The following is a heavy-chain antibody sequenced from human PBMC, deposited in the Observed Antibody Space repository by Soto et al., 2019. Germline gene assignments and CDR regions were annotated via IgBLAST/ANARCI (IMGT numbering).Heavy chain of an antibody. CDR1: GFPFSAYG. D-gene: IGHD3-10*01. CDR3: ARDRGGKGMFFGMDV. Sequence: GGSLRLSCAASGFPFSAYGMHWVRQAPGKGLECVASIWIDGSSRHYAESLQGRFTISRDDSNNTLDLQMNSLRSDDTAVYYCARDRGGKGMFFGMDVWGQGTTVTVSS. CDR2: IWIDGSSR. J-gene: IGHJ6*02. V-gene: IGHV3-33*01.